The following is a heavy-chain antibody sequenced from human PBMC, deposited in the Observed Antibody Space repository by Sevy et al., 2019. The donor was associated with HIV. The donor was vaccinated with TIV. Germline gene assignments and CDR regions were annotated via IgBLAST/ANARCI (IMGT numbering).Heavy chain of an antibody. V-gene: IGHV3-7*01. CDR2: IKQDGSEK. CDR3: TRNGGAFDNGFDP. CDR1: GFTFNSYW. J-gene: IGHJ5*02. Sequence: GGSLRLSCAASGFTFNSYWMSWVRQAPGKGLEWVANIKQDGSEKYYVDSVKGRFTISRDNSQNSLFLQMNSLRAEDTAVYYCTRNGGAFDNGFDPWGQGTLVTVSS. D-gene: IGHD2-8*01.